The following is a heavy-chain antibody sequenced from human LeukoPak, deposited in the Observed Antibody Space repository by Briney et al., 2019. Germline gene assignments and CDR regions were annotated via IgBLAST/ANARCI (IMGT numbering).Heavy chain of an antibody. CDR1: GGSFSGYY. Sequence: SETLSLTCAVYGGSFSGYYWSWIRQPPGKGLEWIGEINHSGSTNYNPSLKSRVTISVDTSKNQFSLKLSSVTAADTAVYYCARSIWFGESVPFGYWGQGTLVTVSS. CDR2: INHSGST. J-gene: IGHJ4*02. D-gene: IGHD3-10*01. V-gene: IGHV4-34*01. CDR3: ARSIWFGESVPFGY.